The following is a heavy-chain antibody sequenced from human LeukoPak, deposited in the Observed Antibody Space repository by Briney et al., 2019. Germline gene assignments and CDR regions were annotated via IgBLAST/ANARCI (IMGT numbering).Heavy chain of an antibody. V-gene: IGHV4-30-4*01. CDR3: ARTEYCTSTSCLDAFDI. CDR2: IYYSGST. CDR1: GGSISSGDYY. Sequence: SETLSLTCTVSGGSISSGDYYWSWIRQPPGKGLEWIGYIYYSGSTYYNPPLKSRVNISVDTSKNQFSLKLSSVTAADTAVYYCARTEYCTSTSCLDAFDIWGQGTMVTVSS. D-gene: IGHD2-2*01. J-gene: IGHJ3*02.